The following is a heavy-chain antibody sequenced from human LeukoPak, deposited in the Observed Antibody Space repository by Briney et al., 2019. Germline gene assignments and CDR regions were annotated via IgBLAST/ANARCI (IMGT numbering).Heavy chain of an antibody. Sequence: PGGSLRLSCAASGSTFSRYWMSWARQAPGKGLEWVANIKQDGSEKYYVDSVKGRFTISRDNAKNSLYLQMNSLRAEDTAVYYCGRDVSRGAGGASDIWGQGTMVTVSS. CDR1: GSTFSRYW. D-gene: IGHD2-8*02. V-gene: IGHV3-7*01. J-gene: IGHJ3*02. CDR3: GRDVSRGAGGASDI. CDR2: IKQDGSEK.